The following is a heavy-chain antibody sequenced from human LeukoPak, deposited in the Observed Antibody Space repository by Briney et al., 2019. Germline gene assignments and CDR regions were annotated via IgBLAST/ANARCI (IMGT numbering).Heavy chain of an antibody. V-gene: IGHV1-2*02. CDR1: GYTFTGYY. D-gene: IGHD6-13*01. Sequence: ASVKVSCKASGYTFTGYYMHWVRQAPGQGLEWMGWINPNSGGTNYAQKFQGRVTMTRDTSISTAYMELSRLRSDDTAVYYCARVRRSSSWYAIGAFDIWGQGTMVTVSS. J-gene: IGHJ3*02. CDR2: INPNSGGT. CDR3: ARVRRSSSWYAIGAFDI.